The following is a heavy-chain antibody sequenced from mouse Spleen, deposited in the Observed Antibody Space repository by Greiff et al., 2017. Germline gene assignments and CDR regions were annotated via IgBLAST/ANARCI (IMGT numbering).Heavy chain of an antibody. CDR3: AAEDGYYAMDY. J-gene: IGHJ4*01. CDR1: GYSITSGYY. D-gene: IGHD2-3*01. Sequence: VQLQESGPGLVKPSQSLSLTCSVTGYSITSGYYWNWIRQFPGNKLEWMGYISYDGSNNYNPSLKNRISITRDTSKNQFFLKLNSVTTEDTATYYCAAEDGYYAMDYWGQGTSVTVSS. CDR2: ISYDGSN. V-gene: IGHV3-6*01.